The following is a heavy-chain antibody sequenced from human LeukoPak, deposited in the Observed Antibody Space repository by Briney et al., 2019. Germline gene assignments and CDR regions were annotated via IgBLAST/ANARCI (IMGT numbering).Heavy chain of an antibody. D-gene: IGHD5-18*01. CDR3: ARVRGYSYDSSDFDY. CDR1: GDSISYCY. CDR2: IYYSGNT. V-gene: IGHV4-59*01. Sequence: PSETLSLTCTVSGDSISYCYWSWIRQPPGKGLEWIGKIYYSGNTNYNPSLKSRVTISVDTSKNQFSLKLSSVTAADTAVYYCARVRGYSYDSSDFDYWGQGTLVTVSS. J-gene: IGHJ4*02.